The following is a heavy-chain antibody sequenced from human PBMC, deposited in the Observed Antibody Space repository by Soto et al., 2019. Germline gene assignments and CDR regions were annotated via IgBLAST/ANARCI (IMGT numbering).Heavy chain of an antibody. V-gene: IGHV3-49*03. CDR2: IRSNTYGGTT. J-gene: IGHJ4*02. D-gene: IGHD3-22*01. CDR1: GFTFGDYA. Sequence: PGGSLRLSCTTSGFTFGDYAMSWFRQAPGKGLEWIGYIRSNTYGGTTEYAASVKGRFTISRDDSKRVAHLQMNSLETEDTAVYYCALRSMAVVPEYWGQGTLVTVS. CDR3: ALRSMAVVPEY.